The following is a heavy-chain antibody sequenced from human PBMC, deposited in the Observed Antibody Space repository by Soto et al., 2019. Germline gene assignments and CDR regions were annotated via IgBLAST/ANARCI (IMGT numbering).Heavy chain of an antibody. CDR1: GDSINDYY. Sequence: QVQLQESGPGLVKPSETLSLTCTGSGDSINDYYWSWTRQPPGKGLEWIAYGLRPDYTGYNPSLRNRVTISSDTSKNQFSLRLISVTAADTAVYYCVAGPDRAKSAYWGQGTLVTVSS. CDR2: GLRPDYT. J-gene: IGHJ4*01. V-gene: IGHV4-59*01. CDR3: VAGPDRAKSAY.